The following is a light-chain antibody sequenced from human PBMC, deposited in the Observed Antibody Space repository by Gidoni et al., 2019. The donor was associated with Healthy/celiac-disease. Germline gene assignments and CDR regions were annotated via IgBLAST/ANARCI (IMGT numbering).Light chain of an antibody. CDR3: QQCDSTPLT. V-gene: IGKV1-39*01. CDR2: AAS. J-gene: IGKJ5*01. Sequence: IPLTQSPSSLSASVGDRVTITCRASQSISIYLNWYQQKPGKAPKLLIYAASNLQSGVPSRFSGSGSGTDFTLTISSLQPEDIATYYCQQCDSTPLTFGEGTRVEIK. CDR1: QSISIY.